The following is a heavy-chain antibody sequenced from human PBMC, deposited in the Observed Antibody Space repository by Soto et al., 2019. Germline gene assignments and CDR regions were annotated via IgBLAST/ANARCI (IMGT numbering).Heavy chain of an antibody. CDR1: GGTFSSYA. CDR2: INAGNGNT. J-gene: IGHJ4*02. V-gene: IGHV1-3*01. CDR3: ARDRVEYYDSSGYSFDY. D-gene: IGHD3-22*01. Sequence: ASVKVSCKASGGTFSSYAISWVRQAPGQGLEWMGRINAGNGNTKYSQKFQGRVTITRDTSTSTAYMELSSLKSEDTAVYYCARDRVEYYDSSGYSFDYWGQGTLVTVSS.